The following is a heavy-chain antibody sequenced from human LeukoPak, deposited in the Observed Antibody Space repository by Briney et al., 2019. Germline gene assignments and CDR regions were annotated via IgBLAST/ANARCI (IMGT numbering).Heavy chain of an antibody. Sequence: ASVKVSCKASGYTFTGYYMHWVRQAPGQGLEWMGWINPNSGGTNYAQKFQGRVTMTRDTSISAAYMELSSLRSEDTAVYYCALRRALATIVDFDLWGRGTLVTVSS. V-gene: IGHV1-2*02. D-gene: IGHD5-12*01. CDR3: ALRRALATIVDFDL. CDR2: INPNSGGT. J-gene: IGHJ2*01. CDR1: GYTFTGYY.